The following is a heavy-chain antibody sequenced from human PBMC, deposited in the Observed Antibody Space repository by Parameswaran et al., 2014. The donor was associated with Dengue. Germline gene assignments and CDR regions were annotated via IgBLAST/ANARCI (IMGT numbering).Heavy chain of an antibody. V-gene: IGHV1-69*01. J-gene: IGHJ6*03. D-gene: IGHD4-11*01. CDR3: ARYRGLHPMTPTYYMDV. CDR2: INPIFGAA. Sequence: WVRQAPGQGLEWMGGINPIFGAANYAQKFQGRVTITADASTSTAYMELSSLRSEDTAVYYCARYRGLHPMTPTYYMDVWGKGTTVTVSS.